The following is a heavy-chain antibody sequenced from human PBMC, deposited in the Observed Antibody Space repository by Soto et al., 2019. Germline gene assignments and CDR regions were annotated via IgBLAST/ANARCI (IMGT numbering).Heavy chain of an antibody. D-gene: IGHD3-22*01. CDR2: IIPIFGTA. V-gene: IGHV1-69*13. J-gene: IGHJ4*02. Sequence: AVKVSCKASGGTFSSYAISWVRQAPGQGLEWMGGIIPIFGTANYAQKFQGRVTITADESTSTAYMELSSLRSEDTAVYYCAREYKHYYDSSGYSLYYWGQGTLVTVSS. CDR1: GGTFSSYA. CDR3: AREYKHYYDSSGYSLYY.